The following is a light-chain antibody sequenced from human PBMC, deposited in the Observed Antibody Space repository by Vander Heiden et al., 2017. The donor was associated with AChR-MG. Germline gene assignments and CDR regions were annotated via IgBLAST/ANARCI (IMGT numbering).Light chain of an antibody. CDR3: QQYKTSPTT. V-gene: IGKV1-5*03. CDR2: QAS. CDR1: QSISDW. J-gene: IGKJ1*01. Sequence: DIQMTQSPSTLSASVGDSVTITCRASQSISDWLAWCQQKPGKPPKLLIYQASNLETGVPSRFSGSGSGTDFTLTISSLQPDDVATYYCQQYKTSPTTVGPGTKVEIK.